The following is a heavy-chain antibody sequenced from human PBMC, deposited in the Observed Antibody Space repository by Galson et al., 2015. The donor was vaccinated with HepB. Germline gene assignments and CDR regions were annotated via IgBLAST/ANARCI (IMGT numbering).Heavy chain of an antibody. J-gene: IGHJ4*02. D-gene: IGHD6-19*01. CDR2: ISYDGSNK. CDR3: ARDRWGSGWGARYDY. Sequence: SLRLSCAASGFTFSSCAMHWVRQAPGKGLEWVAVISYDGSNKYYADSVKGRFTISRDNSKNTLYLQMNSLRAEDTAVYYCARDRWGSGWGARYDYWGQGTLVTVSS. CDR1: GFTFSSCA. V-gene: IGHV3-30-3*01.